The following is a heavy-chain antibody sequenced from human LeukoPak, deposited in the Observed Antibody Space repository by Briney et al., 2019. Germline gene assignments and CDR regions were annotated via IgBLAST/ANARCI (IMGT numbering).Heavy chain of an antibody. CDR1: GYTFTSYG. J-gene: IGHJ6*02. D-gene: IGHD3-10*01. Sequence: ASVKVSCKASGYTFTSYGISWLRQAPGQGLERMGWISADNGNTNYAQKLQGRVTMPTDTSTSTVYMELRSLRSDDTAVYYCARVPMVRGADVYYYYGMDVWGQGTTVTVSS. CDR2: ISADNGNT. V-gene: IGHV1-18*01. CDR3: ARVPMVRGADVYYYYGMDV.